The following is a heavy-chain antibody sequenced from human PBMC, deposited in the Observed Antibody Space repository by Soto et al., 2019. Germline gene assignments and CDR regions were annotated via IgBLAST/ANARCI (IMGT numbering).Heavy chain of an antibody. CDR2: IYPGDSDT. Sequence: GESLKISCKASGYSFTSYWIGWVRQMPGKGLEWMGIIYPGDSDTIYSPSFQGQVTISADKSVSTAYLQWNSLKASDTAMYYCARPPYSASYYYFDQWGQGTPVTVSS. J-gene: IGHJ4*02. V-gene: IGHV5-51*01. D-gene: IGHD1-26*01. CDR1: GYSFTSYW. CDR3: ARPPYSASYYYFDQ.